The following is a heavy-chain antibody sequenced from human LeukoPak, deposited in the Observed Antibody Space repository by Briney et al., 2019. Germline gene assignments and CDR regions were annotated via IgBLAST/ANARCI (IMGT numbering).Heavy chain of an antibody. D-gene: IGHD6-19*01. CDR1: GFTFDDYA. V-gene: IGHV3-9*03. J-gene: IGHJ3*02. Sequence: GGSLRLSCAASGFTFDDYAMHWVRQAPGKGLEWVSGISWNSGSIGYADSVKGRFTISRDNAKNSLYLQMNSLRAEDMALYYCAKERVRGYSSGLNAFDIWGQGTMVIVSS. CDR2: ISWNSGSI. CDR3: AKERVRGYSSGLNAFDI.